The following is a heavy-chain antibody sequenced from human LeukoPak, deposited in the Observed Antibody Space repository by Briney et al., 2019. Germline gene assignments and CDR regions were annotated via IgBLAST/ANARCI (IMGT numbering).Heavy chain of an antibody. V-gene: IGHV1-2*02. Sequence: GASVKVSCKASGYRFTGYYVHWVRQAPGQGLEWMGWINPDSGGTNFAQRFQGRATLTRDTSFSTAYMELSRLTSDDTAVYYCARDAISRGIIDYWGQGTLVAVSS. CDR3: ARDAISRGIIDY. CDR2: INPDSGGT. J-gene: IGHJ4*02. D-gene: IGHD3-10*01. CDR1: GYRFTGYY.